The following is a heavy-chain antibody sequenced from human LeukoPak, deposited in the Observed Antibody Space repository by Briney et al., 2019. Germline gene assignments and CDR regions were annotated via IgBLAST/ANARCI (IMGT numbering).Heavy chain of an antibody. Sequence: GGSLRLSCAASGFTFSSYAMSWVRQAPGKGLEWVSAISGSGGSTYYADSVKGRFTISRDNSKNTLYLQMNSLRAEDTAVYYCAKQGDYHGSELGEFDYWGQGTLVTVSS. CDR1: GFTFSSYA. J-gene: IGHJ4*02. D-gene: IGHD3-10*01. CDR3: AKQGDYHGSELGEFDY. CDR2: ISGSGGST. V-gene: IGHV3-23*01.